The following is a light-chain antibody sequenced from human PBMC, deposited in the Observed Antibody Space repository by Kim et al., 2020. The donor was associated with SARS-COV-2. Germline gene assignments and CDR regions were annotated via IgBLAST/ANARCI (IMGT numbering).Light chain of an antibody. CDR2: GAS. V-gene: IGKV3-15*01. CDR1: QSVSSN. J-gene: IGKJ2*01. CDR3: QQYNNWPPSYT. Sequence: EIVMTQSPATLSVSPGERATLYCGASQSVSSNLAWYQQKPGQAPRLLIYGASTRATGIPARFSGSGSGTEFTLTISSLQSEDFAVYYCQQYNNWPPSYTFGQGTKLEI.